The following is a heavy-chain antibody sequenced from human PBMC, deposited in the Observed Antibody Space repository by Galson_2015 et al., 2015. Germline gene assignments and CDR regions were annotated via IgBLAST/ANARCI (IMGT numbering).Heavy chain of an antibody. CDR2: FDPEDGNA. D-gene: IGHD6-6*01. Sequence: SVKVSCKVSGYTLTELSMHWVRQAPGKGLEWMGGFDPEDGNANYAQKLQGRVTMTTDTSTSTAYMEVRSLRSDDTALYYCARGVIAARPGDAFDVWGQGTMVTVSS. J-gene: IGHJ3*01. CDR3: ARGVIAARPGDAFDV. V-gene: IGHV1-24*01. CDR1: GYTLTELS.